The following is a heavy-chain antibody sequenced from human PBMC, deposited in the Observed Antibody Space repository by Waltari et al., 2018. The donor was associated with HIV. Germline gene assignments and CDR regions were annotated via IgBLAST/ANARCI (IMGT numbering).Heavy chain of an antibody. J-gene: IGHJ4*02. CDR1: GYTFTGYY. Sequence: QVQLVQSGAEVKKPGASVKASCKASGYTFTGYYLHWVRQAPGKGLEWMGWINPNSGGTTYAQKFQGRVTMTRDTSISTAYMELSRLRSDDTAVYYCARARRDIVVVPAAPFDYWGQGTLVTVSS. D-gene: IGHD2-2*01. CDR2: INPNSGGT. V-gene: IGHV1-2*02. CDR3: ARARRDIVVVPAAPFDY.